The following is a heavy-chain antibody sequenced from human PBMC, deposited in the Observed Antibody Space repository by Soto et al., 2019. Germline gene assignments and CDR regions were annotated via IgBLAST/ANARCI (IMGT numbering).Heavy chain of an antibody. CDR2: ISSSSSYI. J-gene: IGHJ4*02. V-gene: IGHV3-21*01. CDR3: ARDQDFWSGYYHFDY. D-gene: IGHD3-3*01. Sequence: GGSLRLSCAASGFTFSSYSMNWVRQAPGKGLEWVSSISSSSSYIYYADSVKGRFTISRDNAKNSLYLQMNSLRAEDTAVYYYARDQDFWSGYYHFDYWGQGTLVTVSS. CDR1: GFTFSSYS.